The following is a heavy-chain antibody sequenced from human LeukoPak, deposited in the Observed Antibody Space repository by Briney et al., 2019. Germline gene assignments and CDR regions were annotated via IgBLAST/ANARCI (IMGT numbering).Heavy chain of an antibody. D-gene: IGHD3-10*01. V-gene: IGHV3-7*01. CDR3: SGSYSPYYYYGMDV. CDR2: IKQDGSEK. CDR1: GFTFSSYW. J-gene: IGHJ6*02. Sequence: GGSLRLSCAASGFTFSSYWMSWVRQAPGKGLEWVANIKQDGSEKYYVDSVKGRFTISRDNAKNSLYLQMNSLRAEDTAVYYCSGSYSPYYYYGMDVWGQGTTVTVSS.